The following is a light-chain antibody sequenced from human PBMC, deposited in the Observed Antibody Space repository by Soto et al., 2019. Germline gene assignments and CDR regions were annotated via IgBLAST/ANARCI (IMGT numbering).Light chain of an antibody. V-gene: IGLV2-23*01. CDR3: CSYASSSTPYV. CDR1: SSDVGSYNF. J-gene: IGLJ1*01. Sequence: QSALTQPASVSGSPGQSITISCTGTSSDVGSYNFVSWYQQHPGKAPKLMIYEGSQRPSGVSNRFSGSKSGNTASLTISGLQAEDEADYYCCSYASSSTPYVFGTGTKLTV. CDR2: EGS.